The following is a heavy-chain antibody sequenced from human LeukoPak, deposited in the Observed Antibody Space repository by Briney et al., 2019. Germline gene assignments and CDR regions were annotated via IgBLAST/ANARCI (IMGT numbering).Heavy chain of an antibody. CDR1: GFTFSSYN. D-gene: IGHD3-22*01. Sequence: GGSLRLSCAASGFTFSSYNMNWVRQAPGKGLEWVSSISRRSNYIYYADSVKGRFTISRDNAKNSLYLQLNSLRPEDTAVYYCARAKFDSSRYYYRGFDIWGQGTMVTVSS. CDR3: ARAKFDSSRYYYRGFDI. CDR2: ISRRSNYI. J-gene: IGHJ3*02. V-gene: IGHV3-21*01.